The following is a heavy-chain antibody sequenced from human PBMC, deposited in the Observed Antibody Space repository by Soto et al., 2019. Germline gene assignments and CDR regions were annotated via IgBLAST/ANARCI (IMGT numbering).Heavy chain of an antibody. D-gene: IGHD5-12*01. CDR2: ITPNSGGT. J-gene: IGHJ4*02. V-gene: IGHV1-2*02. CDR3: ASVALVSSGYDLGY. CDR1: GYTLTGDY. Sequence: GTSVEGTCKGYGYTLTGDYKRWGRQARGQGLKWMGWITPNSGGTNYAQKFQGRVTMTRDTSISTAYMELRRLRSDDRAVYYCASVALVSSGYDLGYGGQGTLVTV.